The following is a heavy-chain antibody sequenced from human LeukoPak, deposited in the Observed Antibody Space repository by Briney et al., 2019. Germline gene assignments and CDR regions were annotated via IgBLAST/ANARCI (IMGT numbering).Heavy chain of an antibody. V-gene: IGHV3-7*01. Sequence: GGSLRLSCAASGFTFSNYWMTWVRQAPGKGLEWVANINHDGSAKYYVDSVKGRFTISRDNSKNSLFLQMNSLRAEDTAVYYCASSTYSSSPSWGQGTLVTVSS. D-gene: IGHD6-6*01. CDR3: ASSTYSSSPS. CDR1: GFTFSNYW. CDR2: INHDGSAK. J-gene: IGHJ5*02.